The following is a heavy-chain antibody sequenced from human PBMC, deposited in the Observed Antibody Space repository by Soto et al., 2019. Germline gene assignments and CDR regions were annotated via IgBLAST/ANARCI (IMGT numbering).Heavy chain of an antibody. CDR2: IIPIFGTA. CDR3: ARSGVRVGDCISTSCPSYFDF. J-gene: IGHJ4*02. CDR1: GGTFSSYA. Sequence: ASVKVSCKASGGTFSSYAISWVRQAPGQGLEWMGGIIPIFGTANYAQKFQGRVTITADESTSTAYMELSSLRSEDTAVYYCARSGVRVGDCISTSCPSYFDFWGQGSLVTVSS. D-gene: IGHD2-2*01. V-gene: IGHV1-69*13.